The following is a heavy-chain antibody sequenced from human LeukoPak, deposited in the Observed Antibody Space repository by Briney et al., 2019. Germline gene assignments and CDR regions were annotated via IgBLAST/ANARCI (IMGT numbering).Heavy chain of an antibody. D-gene: IGHD4-17*01. CDR1: GFTFSSYG. CDR2: ISYDGSNK. Sequence: PGRSLRLSCAASGFTFSSYGMHWVRQAPGKGLEWVAVISYDGSNKYYADSVKGRFTISRDNSKNTLYLQMNSLRAEDTAVYYCAKASMTTAFDIWGQGTMVTVSS. J-gene: IGHJ3*02. CDR3: AKASMTTAFDI. V-gene: IGHV3-30*18.